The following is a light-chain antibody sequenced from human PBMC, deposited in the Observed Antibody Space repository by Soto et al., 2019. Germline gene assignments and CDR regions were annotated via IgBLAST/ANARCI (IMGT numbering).Light chain of an antibody. CDR2: DVS. CDR1: SGDVGGYNY. V-gene: IGLV2-14*01. J-gene: IGLJ2*01. CDR3: SSYTTSSPYVV. Sequence: QSVLTQPASVSGSPGQSITISCTGTSGDVGGYNYVSWYQQHPGKAPKLMIYDVSNRPSGVSNRFSGSKSGNTASLTISGLQAEDEADYYCSSYTTSSPYVVFGGGTKLTVL.